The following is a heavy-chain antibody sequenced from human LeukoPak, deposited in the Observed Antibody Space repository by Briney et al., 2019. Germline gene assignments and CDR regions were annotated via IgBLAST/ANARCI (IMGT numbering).Heavy chain of an antibody. Sequence: PSETLSLTCTVSGGSISSYYWSWIRQPPGKGLEWIGYIYYSGGTNYNPSLKSRVTISVDTSKNQFSLKLSSVTAADTAVYYCARDSAPSYSSRGDNWFDPWGQGTLVTVSS. J-gene: IGHJ5*02. CDR1: GGSISSYY. V-gene: IGHV4-59*01. CDR3: ARDSAPSYSSRGDNWFDP. CDR2: IYYSGGT. D-gene: IGHD6-19*01.